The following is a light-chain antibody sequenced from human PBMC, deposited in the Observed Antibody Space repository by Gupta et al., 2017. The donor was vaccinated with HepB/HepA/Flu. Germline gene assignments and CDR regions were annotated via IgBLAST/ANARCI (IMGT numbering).Light chain of an antibody. J-gene: IGLJ2*01. CDR1: SSNIGAHYD. CDR2: SNN. CDR3: QSYDQNRRVV. Sequence: QSVLTQPPSVSGAPGQRVTISCTGSSSNIGAHYDVHWYQQLPGTAPKLLIYSNNNRPAGVPDRFSGSRSGTAASLAITGLQPEEEADYYCQSYDQNRRVVFGGGTKLTVL. V-gene: IGLV1-40*01.